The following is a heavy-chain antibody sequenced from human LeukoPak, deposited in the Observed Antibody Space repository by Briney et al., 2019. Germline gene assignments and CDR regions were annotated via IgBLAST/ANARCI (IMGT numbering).Heavy chain of an antibody. Sequence: SVTVSCKASGGTFGSYAISWVRQAPGQGLEWMGGIIPIFGTANYAQKFQGRVTITADESTSTAYMELSSLRSEDTAVYYCAREYDYVWGSYRPLHYWGQGTLVTVSS. CDR3: AREYDYVWGSYRPLHY. CDR1: GGTFGSYA. CDR2: IIPIFGTA. D-gene: IGHD3-16*02. V-gene: IGHV1-69*13. J-gene: IGHJ4*02.